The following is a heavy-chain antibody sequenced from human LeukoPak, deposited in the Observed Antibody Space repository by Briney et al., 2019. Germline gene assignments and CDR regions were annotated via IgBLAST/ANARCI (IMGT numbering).Heavy chain of an antibody. D-gene: IGHD3-9*01. J-gene: IGHJ4*02. CDR1: GFTFSSYG. Sequence: GGSLRLSCAASGFTFSSYGMSWVRQAPGKGLEWVSAISYSGGSTYYADSVKGRFTISRDNSKTTVFLQMNSLRAEDTAVYYCAVSVRFERVWHYFNNWGQGTQVTVSS. V-gene: IGHV3-23*01. CDR2: ISYSGGST. CDR3: AVSVRFERVWHYFNN.